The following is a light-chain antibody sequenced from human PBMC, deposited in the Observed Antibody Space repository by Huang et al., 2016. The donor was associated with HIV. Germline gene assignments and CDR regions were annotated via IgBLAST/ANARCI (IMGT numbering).Light chain of an antibody. CDR1: QSISRW. CDR2: KAS. CDR3: QQYNSYPYT. J-gene: IGKJ2*01. Sequence: DIQMTQSPSTLSASVGDRVTITCRASQSISRWLDWYQQKPGKAPKRLIYKASSLESGVPSRFSVSGSGTEFTLTISSLQPDDFATYYCQQYNSYPYTFGQGTKLEIK. V-gene: IGKV1-5*03.